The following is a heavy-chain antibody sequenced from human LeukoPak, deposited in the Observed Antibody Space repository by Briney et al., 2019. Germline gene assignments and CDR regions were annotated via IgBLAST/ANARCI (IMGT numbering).Heavy chain of an antibody. D-gene: IGHD2-8*01. J-gene: IGHJ3*02. V-gene: IGHV5-51*01. Sequence: GESLKISCKGLEYNLTNYWIGWVRQMPGKGLEWMGSIYPGDSHTIYSASFQGQVTISAAKSINTASLQWSSLKASDTAMYYCARQESAQWDVFDIWGQGTMVAVSS. CDR3: ARQESAQWDVFDI. CDR1: EYNLTNYW. CDR2: IYPGDSHT.